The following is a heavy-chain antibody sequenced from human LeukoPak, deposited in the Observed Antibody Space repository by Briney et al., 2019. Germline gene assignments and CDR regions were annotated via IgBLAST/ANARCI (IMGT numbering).Heavy chain of an antibody. CDR3: AVPAAPMGWFDP. Sequence: ASVKVSCKASGYTFTSYDINWVRQATGQGLEWMGWMNPNSGNTGYAQKFQGRVTMTRNTSISTAYMELSSLRSEDTAVYYCAVPAAPMGWFDPWGQGTLVTVS. CDR2: MNPNSGNT. D-gene: IGHD2-2*01. V-gene: IGHV1-8*01. CDR1: GYTFTSYD. J-gene: IGHJ5*02.